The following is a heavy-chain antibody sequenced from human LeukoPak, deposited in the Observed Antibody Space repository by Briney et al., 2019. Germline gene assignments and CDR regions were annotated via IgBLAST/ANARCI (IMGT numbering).Heavy chain of an antibody. CDR1: GFNFNNYG. D-gene: IGHD1-26*01. CDR2: VSDHGRNK. V-gene: IGHV3-30*18. CDR3: AKDRGSFHFDY. Sequence: GGSLRLSCAASGFNFNNYGMHWVRQAPGKGLEWVAVVSDHGRNKFYADSVKGRFTISRDNSKNTLYLQMNSLRTEDTAVYYCAKDRGSFHFDYWGQGTLVTVSS. J-gene: IGHJ4*02.